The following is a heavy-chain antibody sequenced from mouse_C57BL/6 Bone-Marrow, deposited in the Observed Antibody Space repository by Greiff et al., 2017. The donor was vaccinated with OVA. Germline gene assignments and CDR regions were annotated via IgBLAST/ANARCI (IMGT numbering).Heavy chain of an antibody. CDR1: GYTFTSYW. Sequence: VQLQQPGAELVMPGASVKLSCKASGYTFTSYWMPWVKQRPGQGLEWIGEIDPSDSNTNYNQKFKGKSTLTVDKSSSTAYMQLSSLTSEDSAVXYWARWVSLRWEVDGWGTGTTVTVSS. J-gene: IGHJ1*03. CDR2: IDPSDSNT. V-gene: IGHV1-69*01. CDR3: ARWVSLRWEVDG. D-gene: IGHD1-1*01.